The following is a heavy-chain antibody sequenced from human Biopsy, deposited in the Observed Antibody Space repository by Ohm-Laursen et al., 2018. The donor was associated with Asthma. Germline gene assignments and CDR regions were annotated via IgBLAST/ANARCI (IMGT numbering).Heavy chain of an antibody. V-gene: IGHV1-8*01. CDR2: MNPNSGNT. CDR3: TRWSLRVRDTPNDY. J-gene: IGHJ4*02. D-gene: IGHD3-16*01. CDR1: GYTFTSYD. Sequence: GASVKVSCKASGYTFTSYDINLVRQATGQGLEWMGWMNPNSGNTGYPQNFQGRVTKTRDTSISTAYMELSSLRSEDTAVYYCTRWSLRVRDTPNDYWGQGTLVTVSS.